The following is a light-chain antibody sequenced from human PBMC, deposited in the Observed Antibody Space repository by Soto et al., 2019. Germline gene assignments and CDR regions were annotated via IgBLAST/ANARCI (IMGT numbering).Light chain of an antibody. J-gene: IGKJ1*01. Sequence: EVLVTQSPATLSVSPGEGVTLSCRASQSVSTDLAWYQQKPGQAPRLLIYGASIRAIGVPDRFSGSGSGTDFTLTITRLEPEDFAVYYCQQYGSSPQWTFGQGTKVDIK. CDR3: QQYGSSPQWT. CDR2: GAS. CDR1: QSVSTD. V-gene: IGKV3-20*01.